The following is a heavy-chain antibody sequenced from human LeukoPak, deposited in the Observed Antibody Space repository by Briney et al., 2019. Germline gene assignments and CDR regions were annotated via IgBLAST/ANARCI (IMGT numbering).Heavy chain of an antibody. CDR2: INPNSGGT. D-gene: IGHD2-2*01. Sequence: ASVKVSCKASGYTFTGYYMHWVRQAAGQGLEWMGWINPNSGGTNYAQKFQGGVTMTRDTSISTAYMELSRLRSDDTAVYYCARVRDIVVVPAALDYYYGMDVWGQGTTVTVSS. CDR1: GYTFTGYY. J-gene: IGHJ6*02. V-gene: IGHV1-2*02. CDR3: ARVRDIVVVPAALDYYYGMDV.